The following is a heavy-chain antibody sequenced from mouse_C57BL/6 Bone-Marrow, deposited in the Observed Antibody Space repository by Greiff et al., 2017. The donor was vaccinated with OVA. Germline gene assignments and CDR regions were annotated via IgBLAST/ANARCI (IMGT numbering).Heavy chain of an antibody. D-gene: IGHD2-4*01. Sequence: VQLKESGGGLVKPGGSLKLSCAASGFTFSSYAMSWVRQTPEKRLEWVATISDGGSYTYYPDTVKGRFTISRDNAKNNLYLQMSHLKSEDTAMYYCAREDYDYVVLDYWGQGTPLTVSA. CDR3: AREDYDYVVLDY. CDR2: ISDGGSYT. J-gene: IGHJ3*01. CDR1: GFTFSSYA. V-gene: IGHV5-4*01.